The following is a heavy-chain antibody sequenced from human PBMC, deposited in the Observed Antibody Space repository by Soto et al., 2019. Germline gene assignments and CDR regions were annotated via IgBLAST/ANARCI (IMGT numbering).Heavy chain of an antibody. CDR3: AFFGYSGYDTSAGGLVAVAVDY. J-gene: IGHJ4*02. D-gene: IGHD5-12*01. V-gene: IGHV1-69*06. Sequence: SVKVSCKAPGGTFSSYAISWVRQAPGQGLEWMGGIIPIFGTANYAQKFQGRVTITANTTTSTAYMELSSLRSEDTAVYYCAFFGYSGYDTSAGGLVAVAVDYRGQATLVTVFS. CDR1: GGTFSSYA. CDR2: IIPIFGTA.